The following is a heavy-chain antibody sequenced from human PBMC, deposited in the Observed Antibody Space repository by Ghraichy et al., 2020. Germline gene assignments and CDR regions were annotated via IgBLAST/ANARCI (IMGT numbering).Heavy chain of an antibody. CDR3: VKASGSSGWFYYGMDV. CDR2: ISSNGGST. V-gene: IGHV3-64D*06. CDR1: GFTFSSYA. J-gene: IGHJ6*02. D-gene: IGHD6-19*01. Sequence: GGSLRLSCSASGFTFSSYAMHWVRQAPGKGLEYVSAISSNGGSTYYADSVKGRFTISRDNSKNTLYLQMSSLRAEATAVFYCVKASGSSGWFYYGMDVWGQGTTVTVSS.